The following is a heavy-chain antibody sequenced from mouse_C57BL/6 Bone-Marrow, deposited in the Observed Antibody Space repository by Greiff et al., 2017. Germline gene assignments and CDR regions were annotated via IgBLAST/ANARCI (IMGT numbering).Heavy chain of an antibody. CDR1: GYTFTSYG. CDR2: IYPRSGST. CDR3: ARIYDGFDY. V-gene: IGHV1-81*01. D-gene: IGHD2-3*01. J-gene: IGHJ2*01. Sequence: VKLQESGAELARPGASVKLSCKASGYTFTSYGISWVKQRPGQGLEWIGEIYPRSGSTYYNEKFKGKATLTADKSSSTAYMQLRSLTSEDSAVYFCARIYDGFDYWGQGTTLTVSS.